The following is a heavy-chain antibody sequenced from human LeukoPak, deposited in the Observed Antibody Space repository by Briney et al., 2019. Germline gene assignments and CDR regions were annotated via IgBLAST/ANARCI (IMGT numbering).Heavy chain of an antibody. V-gene: IGHV4-31*03. CDR2: IYYSGST. CDR3: ARYASGSYLGNWFDP. CDR1: GGSVSSGGNY. D-gene: IGHD3-10*01. J-gene: IGHJ5*02. Sequence: SETLSLTCTVSGGSVSSGGNYWSWIRQPPGKGLEWIGYIYYSGSTYYNPSLESRVYISVDTSKNQFSLKLSSVTVADTAVYYCARYASGSYLGNWFDPWGQGTLVTVSS.